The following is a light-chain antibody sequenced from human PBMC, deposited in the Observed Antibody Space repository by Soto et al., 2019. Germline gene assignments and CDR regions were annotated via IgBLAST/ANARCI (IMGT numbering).Light chain of an antibody. J-gene: IGLJ1*01. CDR1: SSDVGGYNY. CDR3: SSYTSSSTLNYV. V-gene: IGLV2-14*03. CDR2: NVS. Sequence: QSVLTQPASVSGSPGQSITISCTGTSSDVGGYNYVSWYQQHPGTAPKLMIYNVSNRPSGVSNRFSGSKSGNTAPLTISGLQAEDEADYYCSSYTSSSTLNYVFGTGTKVTVL.